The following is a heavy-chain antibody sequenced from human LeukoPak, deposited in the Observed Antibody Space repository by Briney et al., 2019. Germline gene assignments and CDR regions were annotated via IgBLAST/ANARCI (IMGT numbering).Heavy chain of an antibody. J-gene: IGHJ4*02. Sequence: PSENLSLTCTVSGGSISSSSYYWGWIRQPPGKGLEWIGSIYYSGSTYYNPSLKSRVTISVDTSKNQFSLKLSSVTAADTAVYYCARHVPNTVTRRRAFDYWGQGTLVTVSS. CDR1: GGSISSSSYY. D-gene: IGHD4-17*01. CDR3: ARHVPNTVTRRRAFDY. CDR2: IYYSGST. V-gene: IGHV4-39*01.